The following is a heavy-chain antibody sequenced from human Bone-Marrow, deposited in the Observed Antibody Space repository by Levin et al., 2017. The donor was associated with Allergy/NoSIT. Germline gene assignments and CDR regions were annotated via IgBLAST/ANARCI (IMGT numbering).Heavy chain of an antibody. D-gene: IGHD2-8*01. CDR1: GFAFSSYA. CDR2: INGGGGGT. V-gene: IGHV3-23*01. J-gene: IGHJ3*02. CDR3: AAVSSNGWSSFDI. Sequence: GESLKISCAASGFAFSSYAMNWVRQAPGKGLEWVSTINGGGGGTFYADSMRGRFTISRDNFKNALYLQVNSLRAGDTAVYYCAAVSSNGWSSFDIWGQGTMVTVSS.